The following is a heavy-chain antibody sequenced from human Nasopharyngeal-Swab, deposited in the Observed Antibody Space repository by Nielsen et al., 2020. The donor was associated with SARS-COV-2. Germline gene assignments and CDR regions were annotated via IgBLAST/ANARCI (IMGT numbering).Heavy chain of an antibody. CDR3: AKDRAVTTNSWAFDI. Sequence: GESLKISCAASGFAFSDYSMDWVRQAPGKGLEWVSYITSSSSTRYYADSVKGRFTVSRDNSKNTLYLPMNSLRAEDTAVYYCAKDRAVTTNSWAFDIWGQGTMVTVSS. D-gene: IGHD4-17*01. CDR1: GFAFSDYS. CDR2: ITSSSSTR. V-gene: IGHV3-48*01. J-gene: IGHJ3*02.